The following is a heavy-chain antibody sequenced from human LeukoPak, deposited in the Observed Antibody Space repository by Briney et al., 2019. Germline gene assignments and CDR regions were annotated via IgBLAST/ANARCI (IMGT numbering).Heavy chain of an antibody. V-gene: IGHV1-24*01. CDR1: GYTLTELS. Sequence: ASVKVSCKVSGYTLTELSMHWVRQAPGKGLEWMGGFDPEDGETIYAQKFQGRVTITADKSTSTAYMELSSLRSEDTAVYYCASLYDSSGYGAFDIWGQGTMVTVSS. D-gene: IGHD3-22*01. J-gene: IGHJ3*02. CDR2: FDPEDGET. CDR3: ASLYDSSGYGAFDI.